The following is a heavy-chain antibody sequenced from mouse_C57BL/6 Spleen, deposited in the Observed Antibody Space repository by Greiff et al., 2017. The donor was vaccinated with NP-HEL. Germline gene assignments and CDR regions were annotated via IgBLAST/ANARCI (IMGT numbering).Heavy chain of an antibody. Sequence: QVQLKQPGAELVKPGASVKLSCKASGYTFTSYWMHWVKQRPGQGLEWIGMIHPNSGSTNYNEKFKSKATLTVDKSSSTAYMQLSSLTSEDSAVYYCARSHSNYVGTDYWGQGTTLTVSS. V-gene: IGHV1-64*01. D-gene: IGHD2-5*01. CDR3: ARSHSNYVGTDY. CDR2: IHPNSGST. CDR1: GYTFTSYW. J-gene: IGHJ2*01.